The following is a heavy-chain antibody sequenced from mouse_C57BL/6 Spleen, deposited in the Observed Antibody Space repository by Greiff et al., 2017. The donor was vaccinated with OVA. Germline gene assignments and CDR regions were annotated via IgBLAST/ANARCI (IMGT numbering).Heavy chain of an antibody. J-gene: IGHJ4*01. Sequence: VQLKESGGDLVKPGGSLKLSCAASGFTFSSYGMSWVRQTPDKRLEWVATISSGGSYTYYPDSVKVRFTISRDNAKNTLYLQMSSLKSEDTAMYYCARHYSRAEMDYWGQGTSVTVSS. V-gene: IGHV5-6*01. CDR2: ISSGGSYT. CDR3: ARHYSRAEMDY. D-gene: IGHD3-3*01. CDR1: GFTFSSYG.